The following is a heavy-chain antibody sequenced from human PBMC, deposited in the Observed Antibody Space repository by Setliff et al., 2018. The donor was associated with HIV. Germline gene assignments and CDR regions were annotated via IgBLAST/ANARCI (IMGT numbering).Heavy chain of an antibody. J-gene: IGHJ3*02. V-gene: IGHV3-30*03. D-gene: IGHD1-26*01. Sequence: GGSLRLSCAASGFTVSSNYMSWVRQAPGKGLEWVAIISYDGSNRYYAESVKGRFTISRDNSKNTLYLQMNSLRAEDTAVYYCARDSGASDDAFDIWGQGTMVTVSS. CDR3: ARDSGASDDAFDI. CDR2: ISYDGSNR. CDR1: GFTVSSNY.